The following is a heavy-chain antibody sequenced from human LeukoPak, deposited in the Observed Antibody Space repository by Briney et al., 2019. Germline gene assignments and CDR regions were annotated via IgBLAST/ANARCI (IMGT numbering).Heavy chain of an antibody. Sequence: GGSLRLSCTASGFTFSDYYMSWIRQAPGKGLEWISYISSRSTSTKYADSVKGRFTISRDNAKNSLYLQMNSLRAEDTAVYYCARGSARWFDPWGQGTLVTVSS. CDR3: ARGSARWFDP. V-gene: IGHV3-11*05. CDR1: GFTFSDYY. CDR2: ISSRSTST. J-gene: IGHJ5*02.